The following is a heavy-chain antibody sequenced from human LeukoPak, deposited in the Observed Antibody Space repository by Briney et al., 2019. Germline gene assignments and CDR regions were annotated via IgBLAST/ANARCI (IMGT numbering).Heavy chain of an antibody. Sequence: PGGSLRLSCAASGFTFSGYWMHWVRQAPGKGLVWVSRINSDGSSTIYADSVKGRFTISRENAKKALYLQMNSLRAEDTAVYYCARTGTGGDLDIWGQGTMVTVSS. J-gene: IGHJ3*02. CDR3: ARTGTGGDLDI. CDR1: GFTFSGYW. V-gene: IGHV3-74*01. D-gene: IGHD2-8*02. CDR2: INSDGSST.